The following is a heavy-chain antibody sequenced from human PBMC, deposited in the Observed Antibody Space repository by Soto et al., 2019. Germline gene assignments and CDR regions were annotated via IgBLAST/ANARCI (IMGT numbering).Heavy chain of an antibody. V-gene: IGHV5-51*01. D-gene: IGHD5-18*01. CDR2: IYPGDSDT. J-gene: IGHJ6*02. CDR3: ARRPGDSYGYYYYGTDV. Sequence: PGESLKISCKGSGYSFTSYWIGWVRQMPGKGLEWMGIIYPGDSDTRYSPSFQGQVTISADKSISTAYLQWSSLKASDTAMYYCARRPGDSYGYYYYGTDVWGQGTTVTVSS. CDR1: GYSFTSYW.